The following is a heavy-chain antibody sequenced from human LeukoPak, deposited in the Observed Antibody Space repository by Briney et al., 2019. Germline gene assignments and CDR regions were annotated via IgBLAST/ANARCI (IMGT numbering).Heavy chain of an antibody. Sequence: GGSLRLSCAVSGFTFTDTYMTWIRQAPGKGLESLSYISPSGTDISYADSVKGRFTISRDNAKNSLYLQMNSLRAEDTAVYYCARDFRGYDSRLHDYWGQGTLVTVSS. D-gene: IGHD3-22*01. CDR3: ARDFRGYDSRLHDY. J-gene: IGHJ4*02. V-gene: IGHV3-11*01. CDR1: GFTFTDTY. CDR2: ISPSGTDI.